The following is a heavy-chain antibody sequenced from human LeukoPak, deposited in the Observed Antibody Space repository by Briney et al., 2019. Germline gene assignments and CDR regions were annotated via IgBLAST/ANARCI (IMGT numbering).Heavy chain of an antibody. Sequence: SETLSLTYTVSGDSFRSYYWSWIRQPSGKGLEWIGYIYYSGSTNYNPSLKSRVTISVDTSKNQFSLKLNSVTAADTAVYYCARGRNLEWFDYWGQGTLVTVSS. V-gene: IGHV4-59*01. CDR2: IYYSGST. CDR3: ARGRNLEWFDY. D-gene: IGHD3-3*01. CDR1: GDSFRSYY. J-gene: IGHJ5*01.